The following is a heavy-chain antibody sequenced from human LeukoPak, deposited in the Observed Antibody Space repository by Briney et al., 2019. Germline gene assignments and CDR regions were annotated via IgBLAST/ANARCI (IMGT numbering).Heavy chain of an antibody. Sequence: GASVKVSCKASGGTFSRNDISWVRQAPGQGLEWMGGIMPLFGTAKNAHKFQGRVTITADKSTSTDFMELSSLRSEDTAVYYCARDNSVGDNAWWFDPWGQGTLVTVSS. D-gene: IGHD1-26*01. V-gene: IGHV1-69*06. CDR2: IMPLFGTA. CDR1: GGTFSRND. J-gene: IGHJ5*02. CDR3: ARDNSVGDNAWWFDP.